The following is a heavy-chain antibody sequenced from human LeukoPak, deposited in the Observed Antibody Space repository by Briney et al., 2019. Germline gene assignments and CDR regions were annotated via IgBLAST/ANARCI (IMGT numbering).Heavy chain of an antibody. CDR1: GGSISSYY. J-gene: IGHJ3*02. V-gene: IGHV4-59*01. CDR2: IYYSGST. Sequence: PSETLSLTCTVSGGSISSYYWSWIRQPPGKGLEWIGHIYYSGSTNYNPSLKSRVTISVDTSKNQFSLKLSSVTAADTAVYYCARVVSLWFGESTRSNAFDIWGQGTMVTVSS. D-gene: IGHD3-10*01. CDR3: ARVVSLWFGESTRSNAFDI.